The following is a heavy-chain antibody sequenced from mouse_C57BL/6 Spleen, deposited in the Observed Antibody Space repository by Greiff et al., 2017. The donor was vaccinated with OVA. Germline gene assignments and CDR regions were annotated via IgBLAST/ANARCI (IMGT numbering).Heavy chain of an antibody. J-gene: IGHJ4*01. CDR3: ERAMWVHYGNYGAMDY. V-gene: IGHV1-69*01. D-gene: IGHD2-1*01. Sequence: VQLQQPGAELVMPGASVKLSCKASGYTFTSYWMHWVKQRPGQGLEWIGELDPSDSYTNYNQKFKGKSTLTVDKSSSTAYMQLSSLTSEDSEVYYCERAMWVHYGNYGAMDYWGQGTSVTVSS. CDR1: GYTFTSYW. CDR2: LDPSDSYT.